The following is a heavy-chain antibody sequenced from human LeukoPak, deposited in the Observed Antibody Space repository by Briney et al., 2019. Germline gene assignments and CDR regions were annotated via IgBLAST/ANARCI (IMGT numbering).Heavy chain of an antibody. D-gene: IGHD4-23*01. Sequence: GASLRLSCAASGFTFSSYAMSWVRQAPGKGLEWVSAISGSGGSTYYADSVKGRFTISRDNSKNTLYLQMNSLRAEDTAVYYYAKCLGDGGNYYFDYWGQGTLVTVSS. CDR1: GFTFSSYA. CDR2: ISGSGGST. V-gene: IGHV3-23*01. CDR3: AKCLGDGGNYYFDY. J-gene: IGHJ4*02.